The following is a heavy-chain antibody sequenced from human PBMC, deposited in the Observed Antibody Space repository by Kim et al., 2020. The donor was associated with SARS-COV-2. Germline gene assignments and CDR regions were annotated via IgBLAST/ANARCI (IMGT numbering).Heavy chain of an antibody. CDR3: ARDHITIFGVVIPDY. Sequence: QKFQGRVTITADKSTSTAYMELSSLGSEDTAVYYCARDHITIFGVVIPDYWGQGTLVTVSS. D-gene: IGHD3-3*01. J-gene: IGHJ4*02. V-gene: IGHV1-69*04.